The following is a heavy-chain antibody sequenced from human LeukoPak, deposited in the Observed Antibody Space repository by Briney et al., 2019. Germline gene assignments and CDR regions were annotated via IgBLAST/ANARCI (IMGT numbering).Heavy chain of an antibody. V-gene: IGHV1-69*04. CDR3: ARDGPVYSSGGAYGP. D-gene: IGHD6-19*01. CDR1: GGTFSSYA. Sequence: ASVKVSCKASGGTFSSYAISWVRQAPGQGLEWMGRIIPILGIANYAQKFQGRVTITADKSTSTAYMELSSLRSEDTAVYYCARDGPVYSSGGAYGPWAQGTLVTVSS. J-gene: IGHJ5*02. CDR2: IIPILGIA.